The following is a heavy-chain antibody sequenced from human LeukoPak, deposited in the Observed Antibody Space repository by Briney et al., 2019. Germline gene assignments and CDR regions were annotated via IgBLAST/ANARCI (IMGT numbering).Heavy chain of an antibody. Sequence: AXSWVRXAPGKGLEWVSAISGSGGSTYYADSVKGRFTISRDNSKNTLYLQMNSLRAEDTAVYYCAKDGTIFGVVIASYYYYGMDVWGQGTTVTVSS. D-gene: IGHD3-3*01. J-gene: IGHJ6*02. CDR2: ISGSGGST. CDR1: A. CDR3: AKDGTIFGVVIASYYYYGMDV. V-gene: IGHV3-23*01.